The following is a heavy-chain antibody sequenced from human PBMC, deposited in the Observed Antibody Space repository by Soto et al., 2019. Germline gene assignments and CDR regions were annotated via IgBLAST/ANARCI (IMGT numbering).Heavy chain of an antibody. D-gene: IGHD2-21*01. J-gene: IGHJ4*02. CDR2: ISAYNGNT. V-gene: IGHV1-18*01. CDR1: GYTFTSYG. Sequence: QVQLVQSGAEVKKPGASVKVSCKASGYTFTSYGISWVRQAPGQGLEWMGWISAYNGNTNYAQKLQGRVTMTTDTPTSTADMELRSLRSDDTAVYYCARGVVVKERPYYFDYWGQGTLVTVSS. CDR3: ARGVVVKERPYYFDY.